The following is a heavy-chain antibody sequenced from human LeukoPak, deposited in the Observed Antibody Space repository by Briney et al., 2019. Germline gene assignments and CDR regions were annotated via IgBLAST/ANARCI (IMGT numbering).Heavy chain of an antibody. Sequence: PGRSLRLSCAASGFTFSSYAMSWVRQAPGKGLEWVSAISGSGGSTYYADSVKGRFTISRDNSKNTLYLQMNSLRAEDTAVYYCARTIVATQRSDYWGRGTLVTVSS. D-gene: IGHD5-12*01. CDR3: ARTIVATQRSDY. CDR2: ISGSGGST. J-gene: IGHJ4*02. CDR1: GFTFSSYA. V-gene: IGHV3-23*01.